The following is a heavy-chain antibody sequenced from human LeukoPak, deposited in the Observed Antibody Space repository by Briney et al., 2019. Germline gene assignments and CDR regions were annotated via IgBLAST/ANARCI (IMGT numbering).Heavy chain of an antibody. J-gene: IGHJ4*02. Sequence: ASVKVSCKASDYTFTSYGISWVRQAPGQGLEWMGWFSTYNGDTKYTQKLQGRVTMTADTSTRTAYMELRSLRSDDTAVYYCARGWIEMPTVYFDYWGQGTLVSVFS. D-gene: IGHD5-24*01. CDR3: ARGWIEMPTVYFDY. V-gene: IGHV1-18*01. CDR2: FSTYNGDT. CDR1: DYTFTSYG.